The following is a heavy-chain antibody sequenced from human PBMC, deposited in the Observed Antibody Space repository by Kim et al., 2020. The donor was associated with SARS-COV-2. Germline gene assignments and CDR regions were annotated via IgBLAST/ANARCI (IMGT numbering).Heavy chain of an antibody. D-gene: IGHD2-21*01. CDR2: TFYRSGWHF. CDR3: ARGFQLYPCGEPGCRSEDFDS. Sequence: SQTLSLTCGISGDSVADNSRTWNWIRQSPSRGLEWLGWTFYRSGWHFDYAPFLGGRISINSDTSKNQFSLHLSSVTPEDTAVYFCARGFQLYPCGEPGCRSEDFDSWGQGSLVTVSS. J-gene: IGHJ5*01. V-gene: IGHV6-1*01. CDR1: GDSVADNSRT.